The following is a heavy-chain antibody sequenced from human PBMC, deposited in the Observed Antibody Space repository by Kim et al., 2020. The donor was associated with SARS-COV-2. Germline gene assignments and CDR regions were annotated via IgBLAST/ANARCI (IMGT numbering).Heavy chain of an antibody. CDR2: ISYDGSNK. CDR3: ARVIASYISGCIYYYYGMDV. J-gene: IGHJ6*02. V-gene: IGHV3-30*04. D-gene: IGHD5-12*01. CDR1: GFTFSSYG. Sequence: GGSLRLSCAASGFTFSSYGMHWVRQAPGKGLEWVAVISYDGSNKNYVDSVKGRFTISRDNSKNTLYLQMNSLRAEDTAVYYCARVIASYISGCIYYYYGMDVWGQGTTVTVSS.